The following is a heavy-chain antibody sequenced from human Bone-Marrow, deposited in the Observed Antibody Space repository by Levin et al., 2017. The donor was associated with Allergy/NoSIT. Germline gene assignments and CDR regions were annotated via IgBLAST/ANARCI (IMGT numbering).Heavy chain of an antibody. Sequence: PGGSLRLSCRISGFIFADYAMNWVRQAPGRGLEWVSSLDGSSGKTHYADSVKGRFTISRENSKNTLFLQMNSLRVEDTARYYCAKAGTTVMLDYSYLDVWGEGTAVTVSS. J-gene: IGHJ6*03. CDR1: GFIFADYA. CDR3: AKAGTTVMLDYSYLDV. CDR2: LDGSSGKT. D-gene: IGHD4-17*01. V-gene: IGHV3-23*01.